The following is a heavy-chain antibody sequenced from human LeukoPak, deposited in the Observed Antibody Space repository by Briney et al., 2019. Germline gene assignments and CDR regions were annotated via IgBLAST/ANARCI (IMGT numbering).Heavy chain of an antibody. J-gene: IGHJ1*01. CDR1: GFTFSTYW. Sequence: GGSLRLSCAASGFTFSTYWMTWVRQAPGKGLEWVSAISGSGGSTYYADSVKGRFTISRDNSKNTLYLQMNSLRAEDTAVYYCAKESGGYYSGLWYFQHWGQGTLVTVSS. D-gene: IGHD3-22*01. CDR3: AKESGGYYSGLWYFQH. V-gene: IGHV3-23*01. CDR2: ISGSGGST.